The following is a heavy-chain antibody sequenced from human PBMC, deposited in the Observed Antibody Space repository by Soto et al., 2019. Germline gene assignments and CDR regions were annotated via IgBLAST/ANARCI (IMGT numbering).Heavy chain of an antibody. V-gene: IGHV1-18*01. CDR2: VSTYNTNT. CDR3: ARELNTDSSAYYSFAY. J-gene: IGHJ4*02. Sequence: ASVKVSCKTSGYTFSDYGLAWLRQTPGQRPEWMGWVSTYNTNTNYAQKFQGRVTMTTDTSTTTTSMELRSLRSDDTAVYYCARELNTDSSAYYSFAYWGRGTLVTGLL. D-gene: IGHD3-22*01. CDR1: GYTFSDYG.